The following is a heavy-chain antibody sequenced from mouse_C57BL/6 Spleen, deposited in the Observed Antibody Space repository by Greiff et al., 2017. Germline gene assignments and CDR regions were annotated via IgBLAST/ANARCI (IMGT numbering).Heavy chain of an antibody. V-gene: IGHV1-15*01. Sequence: QVQLQQSGAELVRPGASVTLSCKASGYTFTDYEMHWVKQTPVHGLEWIGAIDPETGGTAYNQKFKGKAILTADKSSSTAYMELRSLTSEDSAVYYCTFITTVVAHWYFDVWGTGTTVTVSS. CDR3: TFITTVVAHWYFDV. D-gene: IGHD1-1*01. CDR2: IDPETGGT. J-gene: IGHJ1*03. CDR1: GYTFTDYE.